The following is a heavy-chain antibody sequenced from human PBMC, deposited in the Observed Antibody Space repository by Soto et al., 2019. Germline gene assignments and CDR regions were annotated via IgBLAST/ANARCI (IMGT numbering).Heavy chain of an antibody. CDR3: AKGAIGRLDY. Sequence: DVQLLDSGGGLVQPGRSLRLFCAASGFTFSNYAMSWVRQAPGKGLEWVSTIRASGVTTFYADSARGRFTISRDNSKNTLSLQMNSLTADDTAIYYCAKGAIGRLDYWGQGTLVTVSS. V-gene: IGHV3-23*01. J-gene: IGHJ4*02. CDR2: IRASGVTT. D-gene: IGHD1-26*01. CDR1: GFTFSNYA.